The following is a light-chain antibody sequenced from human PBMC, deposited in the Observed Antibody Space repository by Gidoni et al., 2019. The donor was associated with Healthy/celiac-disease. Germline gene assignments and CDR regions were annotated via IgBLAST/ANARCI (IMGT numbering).Light chain of an antibody. V-gene: IGKV1-39*01. Sequence: DIQMTQSPSSLSASVGDRVTLTCRASQSISSYLNWYQQKPGKAPKLMIYAASSLQSVVPSRFSGSGSGTDFTLTISSLQPEDFATYYRQPSYSTPRTFGQWTQVEIK. CDR2: AAS. CDR3: QPSYSTPRT. J-gene: IGKJ1*01. CDR1: QSISSY.